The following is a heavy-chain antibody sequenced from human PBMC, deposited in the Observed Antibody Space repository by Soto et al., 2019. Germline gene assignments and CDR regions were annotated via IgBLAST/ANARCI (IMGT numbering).Heavy chain of an antibody. D-gene: IGHD5-12*01. CDR3: ARCREMATIGP. V-gene: IGHV3-48*03. Sequence: GGSLRLSCAASGFTFSSYEMNWVRQAPGKGLEWVSYISSSSNTIYYADSVKGRFTISRDNAKKSLYLQMDSLRAEDTAVYYCARCREMATIGPWGQGTLVTVSS. J-gene: IGHJ5*02. CDR2: ISSSSNTI. CDR1: GFTFSSYE.